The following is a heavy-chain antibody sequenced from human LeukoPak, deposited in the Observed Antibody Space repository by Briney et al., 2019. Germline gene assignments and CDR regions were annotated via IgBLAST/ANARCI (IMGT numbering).Heavy chain of an antibody. J-gene: IGHJ4*02. CDR3: ARDRGTTLFEGFDY. CDR2: INPNSGCT. CDR1: GYTSTGHD. V-gene: IGHV1-2*02. D-gene: IGHD2/OR15-2a*01. Sequence: ASVKVSCKASGYTSTGHDMHWVRQAPGQGLEWMGWINPNSGCTNYAQKFQGRVTMTRDTSISTAYMELSRLRSDDTAVYYCARDRGTTLFEGFDYWGQGTLVTVSS.